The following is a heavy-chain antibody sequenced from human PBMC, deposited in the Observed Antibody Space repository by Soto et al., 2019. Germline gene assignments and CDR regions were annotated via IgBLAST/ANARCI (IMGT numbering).Heavy chain of an antibody. D-gene: IGHD4-17*01. J-gene: IGHJ4*02. V-gene: IGHV1-18*01. CDR3: ARDMDYDSDY. Sequence: QVQLVQSETEVQKPGASVKVSCKASGYIFNNYGISWVRPAPGQGLEWLGWIYPKQSKINFAQKFQGRVTVTTDTSTSTAYIELRSRTLDDAAVYFCARDMDYDSDYWGQGTLVTVSS. CDR2: IYPKQSKI. CDR1: GYIFNNYG.